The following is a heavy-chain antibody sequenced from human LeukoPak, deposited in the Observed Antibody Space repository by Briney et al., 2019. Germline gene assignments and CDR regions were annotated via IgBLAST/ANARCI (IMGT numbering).Heavy chain of an antibody. CDR3: AKNGAAPKVYYFDY. D-gene: IGHD6-13*01. J-gene: IGHJ4*02. Sequence: GGSLILSCAASRFTFSSYAMSWVRQAPGKGLEWVSAISGSSGSTYYADSVKGRFTISRDNSKNTLYLQVNSLRAEDTAVYYCAKNGAAPKVYYFDYWGQGTLVTVSS. V-gene: IGHV3-23*01. CDR2: ISGSSGST. CDR1: RFTFSSYA.